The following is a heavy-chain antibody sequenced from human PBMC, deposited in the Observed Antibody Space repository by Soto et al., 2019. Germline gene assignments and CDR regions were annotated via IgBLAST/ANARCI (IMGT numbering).Heavy chain of an antibody. CDR3: VKVIVATIVSAPFDY. CDR1: GFSFSSYA. J-gene: IGHJ4*02. D-gene: IGHD5-12*01. Sequence: GGSLRLSCSASGFSFSSYAMHWVRQAPGKGLEYVSAISSNGGSTYCADSVKGRFTISRDNSKNTLYLQMSSLSTEDTAVYYCVKVIVATIVSAPFDYWGQGTLVTVSS. V-gene: IGHV3-64D*06. CDR2: ISSNGGST.